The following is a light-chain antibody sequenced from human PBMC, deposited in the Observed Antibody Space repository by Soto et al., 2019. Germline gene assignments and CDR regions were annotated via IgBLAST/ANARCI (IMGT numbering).Light chain of an antibody. V-gene: IGLV1-47*01. CDR3: AAWDDNLSGLYV. J-gene: IGLJ1*01. CDR2: RNS. CDR1: ASTIGRNY. Sequence: QSVLTQSPSASGTPGQRVTISCSGSASTIGRNYVYWYQQLPGTAPKLLIYRNSQRPSGVPDRFSGSKSGTSASLAISGLRSEDEADHYCAAWDDNLSGLYVFGAGTKATVL.